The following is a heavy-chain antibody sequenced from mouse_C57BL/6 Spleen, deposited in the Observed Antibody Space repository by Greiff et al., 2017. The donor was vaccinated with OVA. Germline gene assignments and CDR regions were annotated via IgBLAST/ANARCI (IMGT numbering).Heavy chain of an antibody. CDR3: TRAYGSSYLPWFAY. CDR2: IRNKANNHAT. CDR1: GFTFSDAW. Sequence: EVKLEESGGGLVQPGGSMKLSCAASGFTFSDAWMDWVRQSPEKGLEWVAEIRNKANNHATYYAESVKGRFTISRDDSKSSVYLQMNSLRAEDTGIYYCTRAYGSSYLPWFAYWGQGTLVTVSA. D-gene: IGHD1-1*01. J-gene: IGHJ3*01. V-gene: IGHV6-6*01.